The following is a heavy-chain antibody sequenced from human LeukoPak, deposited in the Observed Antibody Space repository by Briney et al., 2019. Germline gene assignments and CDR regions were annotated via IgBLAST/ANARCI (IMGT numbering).Heavy chain of an antibody. D-gene: IGHD3-10*01. J-gene: IGHJ6*03. CDR1: GGTFSSYA. Sequence: SVKVSCKASGGTFSSYAISWVRQAPGQGLEWMGGIIPIFGTANYAQKFQGRVTITADESTSTAYMELSSLRSEDTAVYYCARAGYYYGSGINYMDVWGKGTTITISS. CDR2: IIPIFGTA. V-gene: IGHV1-69*01. CDR3: ARAGYYYGSGINYMDV.